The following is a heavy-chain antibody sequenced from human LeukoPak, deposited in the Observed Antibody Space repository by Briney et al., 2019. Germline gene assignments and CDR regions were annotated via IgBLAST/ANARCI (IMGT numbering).Heavy chain of an antibody. CDR2: INPYNGDT. D-gene: IGHD2-8*01. CDR1: DYTFTTYG. CDR3: ARGQTIVLMVYAILGY. V-gene: IGHV1-18*01. J-gene: IGHJ4*02. Sequence: ASVKVSCKASDYTFTTYGISWVRQAPGQGLEWMGWINPYNGDTNYAQKLQGRVTMTTDTSTSTAYMELRSLRSDDTAVYYCARGQTIVLMVYAILGYWGREPWSPSPQ.